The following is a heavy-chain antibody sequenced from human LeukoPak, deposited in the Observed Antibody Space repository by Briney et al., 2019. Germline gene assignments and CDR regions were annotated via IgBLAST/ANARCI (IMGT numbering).Heavy chain of an antibody. D-gene: IGHD6-6*01. J-gene: IGHJ4*02. CDR1: GYIFTSFY. V-gene: IGHV1-46*01. CDR2: INPNDAST. CDR3: ARTAIAARYYFDY. Sequence: ASVKVSCRASGYIFTSFYIHWVRQAPGQGLEWMGIINPNDASTNYAQKFQGRVTMTRDTSTSTVYVELSSLRSEDTAVCYCARTAIAARYYFDYWGQGSLVTVSS.